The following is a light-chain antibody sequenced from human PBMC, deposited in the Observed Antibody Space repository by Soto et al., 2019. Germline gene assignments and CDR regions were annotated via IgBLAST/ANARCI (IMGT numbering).Light chain of an antibody. CDR1: QSVLYSADNKNY. V-gene: IGKV4-1*01. Sequence: DSVMSQTPDTLAVSLGEWTTINCKSSQSVLYSADNKNYLAWYQQKPGQPPKLLIYWASTRESGVPDRFSGSGSGTDFTLTISYLQAEDVAVYYCQQYYSVPFTFGPGTKVDIK. CDR3: QQYYSVPFT. CDR2: WAS. J-gene: IGKJ3*01.